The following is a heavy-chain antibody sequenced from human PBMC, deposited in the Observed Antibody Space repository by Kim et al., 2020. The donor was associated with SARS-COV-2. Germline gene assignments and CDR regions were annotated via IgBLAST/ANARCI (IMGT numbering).Heavy chain of an antibody. D-gene: IGHD6-13*01. CDR1: GGSFSGYY. Sequence: SETLSLTCAVYGGSFSGYYWSWIRQPPGKGLEWIGEINHSGSTNYNPSLKSRVTISVDTSKNQFSLKLSSVTAADTAVYYCARGRRYSSSWADYYYYYMDVGGKGTTVTVSS. CDR2: INHSGST. V-gene: IGHV4-34*01. CDR3: ARGRRYSSSWADYYYYYMDV. J-gene: IGHJ6*03.